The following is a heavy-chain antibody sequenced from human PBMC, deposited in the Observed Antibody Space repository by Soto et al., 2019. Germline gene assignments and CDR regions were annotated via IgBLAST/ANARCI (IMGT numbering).Heavy chain of an antibody. D-gene: IGHD3-16*01. CDR2: IKKDGSEK. CDR1: GFAFSSYW. CDR3: ARYGGAGYYYYGMDV. J-gene: IGHJ6*02. V-gene: IGHV3-7*01. Sequence: EVQLVESGGGLVQPGGSLRLSCAAGGFAFSSYWMGWVRQAPRKRLQWVANIKKDGSEKYYVDSVKGRFTISRDNAKNSLYLQMNSLRAEDTAVYYCARYGGAGYYYYGMDVWGQGTTVTVSS.